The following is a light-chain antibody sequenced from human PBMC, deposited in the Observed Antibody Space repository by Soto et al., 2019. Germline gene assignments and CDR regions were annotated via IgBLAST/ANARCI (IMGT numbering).Light chain of an antibody. J-gene: IGKJ1*01. V-gene: IGKV3-20*01. CDR1: QSVSSSY. Sequence: EIVLTQSLGTLSLFPGERATLSCRASQSVSSSYLAWYQQKPGQAPRLLIYGTSSRATGIPDRFSGSGSGTDFTLTISRLEPEDFAVYYCQHYGSSPRTFGQGTKVDIK. CDR3: QHYGSSPRT. CDR2: GTS.